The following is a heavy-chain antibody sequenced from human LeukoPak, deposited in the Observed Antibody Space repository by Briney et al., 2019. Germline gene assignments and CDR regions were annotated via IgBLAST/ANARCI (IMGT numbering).Heavy chain of an antibody. CDR1: GFTFSTYS. CDR2: ISSSSSYI. CDR3: ARDHYYDSSGYVDY. J-gene: IGHJ4*02. V-gene: IGHV3-21*01. D-gene: IGHD3-22*01. Sequence: GGSLRLSCAASGFTFSTYSMNWVRQAPGKGLQWVSSISSSSSYIYYADSLKGRFTISRDNAKNSLYLQMNSLRAEDTAVYYCARDHYYDSSGYVDYWGQGTLVTVSS.